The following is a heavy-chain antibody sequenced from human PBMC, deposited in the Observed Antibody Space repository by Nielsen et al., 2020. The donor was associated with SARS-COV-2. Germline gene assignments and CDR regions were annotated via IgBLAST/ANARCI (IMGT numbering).Heavy chain of an antibody. CDR1: GYTFTSYY. V-gene: IGHV1-46*01. Sequence: ASVKVSCKASGYTFTSYYIHWVRQAPGQGLEWMGIINPSGGSTSYAQKFQGRVTMAEDTSTDTAYMELSSLRSEDTAVYYCATARIFGVANWFDPWGQGTLVTVSS. CDR2: INPSGGST. J-gene: IGHJ5*02. D-gene: IGHD3-3*01. CDR3: ATARIFGVANWFDP.